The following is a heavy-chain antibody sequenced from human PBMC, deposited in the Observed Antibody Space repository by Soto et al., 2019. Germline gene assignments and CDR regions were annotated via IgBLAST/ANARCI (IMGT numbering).Heavy chain of an antibody. D-gene: IGHD2-15*01. CDR2: INPNSGGT. CDR1: GYTFTGYY. CDR3: ARDKVVEMATIAFDY. J-gene: IGHJ4*02. Sequence: GASVKVSCKASGYTFTGYYMHWVRQAPGQGLEWMGWINPNSGGTNYAQKFQGWVTMTRDTSISTAYMELSRLRSDDTAVYYCARDKVVEMATIAFDYWGQGTLVTVSS. V-gene: IGHV1-2*04.